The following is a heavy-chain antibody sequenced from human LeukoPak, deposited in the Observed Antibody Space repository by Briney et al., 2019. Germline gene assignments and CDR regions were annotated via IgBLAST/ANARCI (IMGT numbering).Heavy chain of an antibody. V-gene: IGHV1-46*01. J-gene: IGHJ4*02. CDR2: INPSGGST. D-gene: IGHD1-26*01. CDR3: ARSVGATPHFDY. Sequence: ASVKVSCKASGYTFTSHYMHWVRQAPGQGLEWMGIINPSGGSTSYAQKFQGRVTMTRDTSTSTVYMELSSLRSEDTAVYYCARSVGATPHFDYWGQGTLVTVSS. CDR1: GYTFTSHY.